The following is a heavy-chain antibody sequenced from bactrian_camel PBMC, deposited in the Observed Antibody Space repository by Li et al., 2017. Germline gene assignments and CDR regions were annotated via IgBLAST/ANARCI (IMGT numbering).Heavy chain of an antibody. CDR1: GFTFSSSD. CDR2: MSGGGRE. V-gene: IGHV3S40*01. Sequence: VQLVESGGGLVQPGGPLRLSCAASGFTFSSSDMSWGRLIPGKGLEWVSGMSGGGREYYVDSVKGRLTISRDNAKNTLYLQLNSLKTEDTAMYYCTKDDYWGQGTQVTVS. J-gene: IGHJ4*01. CDR3: TKDDY.